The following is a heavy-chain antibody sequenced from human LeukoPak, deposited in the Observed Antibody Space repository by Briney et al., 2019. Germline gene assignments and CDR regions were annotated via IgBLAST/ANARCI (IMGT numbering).Heavy chain of an antibody. J-gene: IGHJ4*02. CDR3: ARAFNSGSYLDS. D-gene: IGHD1-26*01. CDR1: GYTFTGYY. Sequence: ASVKVSCKASGYTFTGYYMYWVRQAPGQGLEWMGWINPNSGGTNYAQKFQGRVTMTRDTSISTAYMELSRLRSDDTAVYYCARAFNSGSYLDSWGQGTLVTVSS. CDR2: INPNSGGT. V-gene: IGHV1-2*02.